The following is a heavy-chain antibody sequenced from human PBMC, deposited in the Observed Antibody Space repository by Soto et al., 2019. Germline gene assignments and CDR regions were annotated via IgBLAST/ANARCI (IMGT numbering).Heavy chain of an antibody. CDR3: ARPYGSCFDY. V-gene: IGHV4-59*08. CDR1: GGSISSYY. Sequence: QVQLQESGPGLVKPSETLSLTCTVSGGSISSYYWSWIRQPPGKGLEWIGYIYYSGSSNYNPSLKSRVTISVDTSKTQFSLKLRSVTAADTAVYYCARPYGSCFDYWGQGTLVTVSS. D-gene: IGHD3-10*01. J-gene: IGHJ4*02. CDR2: IYYSGSS.